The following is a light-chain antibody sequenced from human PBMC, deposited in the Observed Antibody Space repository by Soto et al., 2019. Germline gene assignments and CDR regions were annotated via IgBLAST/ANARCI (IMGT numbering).Light chain of an antibody. Sequence: EIVMTHSPSTLSVSPWQRSTLSFVASQSVSSNLAWYQQKPGQAPSLLIYAASARATGITARFSGGGSGAEYTLTISSLQSEDFAVYYCQQYTDWPRTFGQGTKVDIK. CDR1: QSVSSN. CDR2: AAS. J-gene: IGKJ1*01. CDR3: QQYTDWPRT. V-gene: IGKV3-15*01.